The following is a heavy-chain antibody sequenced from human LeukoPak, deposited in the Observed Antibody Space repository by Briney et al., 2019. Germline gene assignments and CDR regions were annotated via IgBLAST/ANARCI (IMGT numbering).Heavy chain of an antibody. CDR3: ARSGGIIDY. V-gene: IGHV3-74*03. CDR2: TDPNGIT. Sequence: GGSLRLSCAASGFTFSNSWMHWVRQAPGKGLVWVSRTDPNGITTYADTVKGRFTISRDNAKNTLYLQTNSLRAEDTARYYCARSGGIIDYWGQGTLVTVSS. D-gene: IGHD3-10*01. J-gene: IGHJ4*02. CDR1: GFTFSNSW.